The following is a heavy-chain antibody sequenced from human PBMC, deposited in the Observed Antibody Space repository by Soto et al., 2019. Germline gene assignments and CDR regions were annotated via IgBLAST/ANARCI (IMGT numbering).Heavy chain of an antibody. D-gene: IGHD2-2*01. V-gene: IGHV4-30-2*01. CDR3: ARGRRGYQEL. J-gene: IGHJ4*01. Sequence: PSETFSRTCAVSGGSISSCGYSWSWIRQPPVKVLEWIGYIYHSGRTYYNPSLKSRVTISVDRSKNQFSLKLSSVTAADTAVYYCARGRRGYQELWGQRTLVNVSS. CDR1: GGSISSCGYS. CDR2: IYHSGRT.